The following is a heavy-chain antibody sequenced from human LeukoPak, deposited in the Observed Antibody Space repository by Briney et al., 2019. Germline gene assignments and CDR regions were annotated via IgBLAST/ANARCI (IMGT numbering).Heavy chain of an antibody. D-gene: IGHD4-17*01. Sequence: PGGSLRLSCAASGFTFSSYWMSWVRQAPGKGLEWVANINEDGSEKYYVDSVKGRFTISRDNDKNSLYLQMNSLRAEDTAVYYCARYGADYGDYYYYYMDVWGKGTTVTVSS. CDR2: INEDGSEK. CDR3: ARYGADYGDYYYYYMDV. V-gene: IGHV3-7*01. J-gene: IGHJ6*03. CDR1: GFTFSSYW.